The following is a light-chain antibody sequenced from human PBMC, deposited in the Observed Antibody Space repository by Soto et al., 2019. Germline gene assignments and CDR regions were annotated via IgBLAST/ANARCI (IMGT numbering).Light chain of an antibody. Sequence: DIQMTQSPSSLSASVGDRVTITCQASQDINNYLIWYQHKPGKAPKLLIYDASTLGTGVSSRFSGGGSRTHFTFTISILQPEDIATYYCQQFDSVPCTFGQGTKLELK. CDR2: DAS. CDR3: QQFDSVPCT. CDR1: QDINNY. J-gene: IGKJ2*02. V-gene: IGKV1-33*01.